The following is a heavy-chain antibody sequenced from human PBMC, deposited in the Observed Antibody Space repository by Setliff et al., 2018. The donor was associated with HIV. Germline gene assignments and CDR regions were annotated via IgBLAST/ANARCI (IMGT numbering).Heavy chain of an antibody. CDR3: ARGWQDAFDI. CDR2: IHDSGRT. CDR1: GYSLTSGYY. J-gene: IGHJ3*02. V-gene: IGHV4-38-2*01. D-gene: IGHD2-15*01. Sequence: PSETLSLTCGVSGYSLTSGYYWGWIRQPPGKGLEWIGSIHDSGRTYYNPSLKSRVTISVDTSKNQFSLKLSSVTAADTAVYYCARGWQDAFDIWGQGTMVTVSS.